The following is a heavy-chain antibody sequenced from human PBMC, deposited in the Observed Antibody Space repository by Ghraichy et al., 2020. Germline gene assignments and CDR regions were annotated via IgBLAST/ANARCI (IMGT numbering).Heavy chain of an antibody. D-gene: IGHD1-26*01. V-gene: IGHV1-24*01. Sequence: ASVKVSCKVSGYTLTELSMHWVRQAPGTWLEWMGGFDPEDGETIYAQKFQGRVTMTEDTSTDTAYMELSSLRSEDTAVYYCATGGQPLSGSYLDYWGQGTLVTVSS. CDR1: GYTLTELS. CDR2: FDPEDGET. CDR3: ATGGQPLSGSYLDY. J-gene: IGHJ4*02.